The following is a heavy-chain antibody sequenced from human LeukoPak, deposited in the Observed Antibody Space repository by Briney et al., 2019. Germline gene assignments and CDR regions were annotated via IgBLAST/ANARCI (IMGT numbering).Heavy chain of an antibody. Sequence: ASVKVSCTASGYTFTNYGISWVRQAPGQGLEWMGWISAYDGNTNYLQKFQGRVTMTTDTATSTAYMELRSLRSDDTAVYYCARDKVIASAGTPNWFDPWGQGTLVTVSS. V-gene: IGHV1-18*01. CDR1: GYTFTNYG. CDR3: ARDKVIASAGTPNWFDP. CDR2: ISAYDGNT. J-gene: IGHJ5*02. D-gene: IGHD6-13*01.